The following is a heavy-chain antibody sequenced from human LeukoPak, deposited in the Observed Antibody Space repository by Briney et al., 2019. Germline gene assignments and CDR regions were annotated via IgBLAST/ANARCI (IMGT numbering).Heavy chain of an antibody. CDR2: INTGNGNT. Sequence: ASVKVSCKASGYTFTSYAIHWVRQAPGQRLECMGWINTGNGNTKYSQKFQGRVIITRDTSASTAYMDLSSLRSEDTAVYYCARNTETAIPLPYYFDYWGQGTLVTVSS. D-gene: IGHD2-21*02. CDR3: ARNTETAIPLPYYFDY. CDR1: GYTFTSYA. J-gene: IGHJ4*02. V-gene: IGHV1-3*04.